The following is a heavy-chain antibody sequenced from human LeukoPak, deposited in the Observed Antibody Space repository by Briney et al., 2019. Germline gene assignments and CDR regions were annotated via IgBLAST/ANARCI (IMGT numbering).Heavy chain of an antibody. CDR2: ISAYNGNT. V-gene: IGHV1-18*01. Sequence: ASVKVSCKASGYTFTSYGISWVRQAPGQGLEWMGWISAYNGNTNYAQKLQGRVTMTTDTSTSTAYMGLRSLRSDDTAVYYCAIARGYSYGQPDYYFDYWGQGTLVTVSS. CDR3: AIARGYSYGQPDYYFDY. CDR1: GYTFTSYG. J-gene: IGHJ4*02. D-gene: IGHD5-18*01.